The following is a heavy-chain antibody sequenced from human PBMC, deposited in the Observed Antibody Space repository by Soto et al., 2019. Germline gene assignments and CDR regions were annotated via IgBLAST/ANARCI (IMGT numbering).Heavy chain of an antibody. CDR3: ARDVIYGSERSDY. Sequence: QVHLVQSGAEVKKPGASVKVSCKTSGFTFTNYGITWVRQAPGQGLEWMGWISADNRNTHYAQKFQGIVTMTTDTSTTTAYMELRSLRSDDTALYYCARDVIYGSERSDYWGQGTLVTVSS. V-gene: IGHV1-18*01. D-gene: IGHD3-10*01. J-gene: IGHJ4*02. CDR2: ISADNRNT. CDR1: GFTFTNYG.